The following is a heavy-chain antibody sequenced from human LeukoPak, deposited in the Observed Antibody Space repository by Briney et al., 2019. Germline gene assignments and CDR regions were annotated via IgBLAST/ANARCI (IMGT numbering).Heavy chain of an antibody. J-gene: IGHJ4*02. V-gene: IGHV1-18*03. CDR2: ISIYNGDT. Sequence: ASVKVSCKASGYALSSYGVNWVRQAPGQGLEWMGWISIYNGDTTYARALQGRVTMTTETSTSTVYMELRGLTYDDMAVYFCASNPRGDSWTFDCWGQGSLVTVSS. CDR1: GYALSSYG. CDR3: ASNPRGDSWTFDC. D-gene: IGHD2-21*02.